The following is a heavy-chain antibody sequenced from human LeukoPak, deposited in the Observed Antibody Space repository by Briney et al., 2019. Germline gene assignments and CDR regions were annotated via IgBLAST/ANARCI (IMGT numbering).Heavy chain of an antibody. CDR3: ARGLGSSSSGFYYYMDV. V-gene: IGHV1-8*03. D-gene: IGHD6-6*01. CDR1: GYTFTSYD. J-gene: IGHJ6*03. Sequence: ASVKVSCKASGYTFTSYDINWVRQATGQGLEWMGWMNPNSGNTGYAQKFQGRVTITRNTSISTAYMELGSLRSEDTAVYYCARGLGSSSSGFYYYMDVWGKGTTVTVSS. CDR2: MNPNSGNT.